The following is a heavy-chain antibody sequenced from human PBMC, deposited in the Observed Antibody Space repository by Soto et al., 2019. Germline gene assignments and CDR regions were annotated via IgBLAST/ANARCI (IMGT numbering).Heavy chain of an antibody. D-gene: IGHD6-19*01. CDR1: GGSISSSSYY. CDR2: IYYSGST. V-gene: IGHV4-39*01. CDR3: ASYSSGWYTRPGLMDY. Sequence: QLQLQESGPGLVKPSETLSLTCTVSGGSISSSSYYWGWIRQPPGKGLEWIGSIYYSGSTYYNPSLKSRVTISVDTSKNQFSLKLSSVTAADTAVYYCASYSSGWYTRPGLMDYWGQGTLVTVSS. J-gene: IGHJ4*02.